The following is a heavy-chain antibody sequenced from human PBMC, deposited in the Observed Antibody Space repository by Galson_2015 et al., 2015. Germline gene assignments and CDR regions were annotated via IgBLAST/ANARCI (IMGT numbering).Heavy chain of an antibody. D-gene: IGHD3-16*01. CDR2: INPSGGST. V-gene: IGHV1-46*01. Sequence: SVKVSCKASGYTFTSYYLHWVRQAPGQGLEWMGIINPSGGSTSYAQKFQGRVTMTRDTSTTTVYMELSSLRSEDTAVYYCARDGPITDYGMDVWGQGTTVTVSS. CDR1: GYTFTSYY. J-gene: IGHJ6*02. CDR3: ARDGPITDYGMDV.